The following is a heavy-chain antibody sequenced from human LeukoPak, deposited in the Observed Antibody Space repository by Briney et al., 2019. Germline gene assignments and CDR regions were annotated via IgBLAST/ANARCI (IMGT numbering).Heavy chain of an antibody. D-gene: IGHD4-17*01. J-gene: IGHJ4*02. Sequence: GASVRVSCMTSGYTFSSYAITWLRQTPGQGREWMGWIRPYNDDTNYAQNFQARVAMTADTSTKTVYMELRSLTSDDTAVYFCAREGSYGDYLTLDYWGQGTLATVSS. CDR3: AREGSYGDYLTLDY. CDR2: IRPYNDDT. CDR1: GYTFSSYA. V-gene: IGHV1-18*04.